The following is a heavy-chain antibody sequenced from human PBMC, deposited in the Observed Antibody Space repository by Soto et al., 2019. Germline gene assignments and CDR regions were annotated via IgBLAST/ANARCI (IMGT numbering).Heavy chain of an antibody. CDR3: ARRLNPIAAAGPIPDDAFDI. CDR1: GYTFTRYH. Sequence: GASVKGSCKGSGYTFTRYHMDWVRQAPGQRLGWMGWINPNSGGTNYAQKFQGWVTMTRDTSISTAYMELSRLRSDDTAVYYCARRLNPIAAAGPIPDDAFDIWGQGTMVTVSS. J-gene: IGHJ3*02. D-gene: IGHD6-13*01. CDR2: INPNSGGT. V-gene: IGHV1-2*04.